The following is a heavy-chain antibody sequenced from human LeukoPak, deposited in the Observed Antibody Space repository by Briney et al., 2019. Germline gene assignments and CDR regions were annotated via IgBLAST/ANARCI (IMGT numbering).Heavy chain of an antibody. Sequence: SETLSLTCTVSGYSISSGYYWGWIRPPPGKGLEWIGIIYHSGSTYYNPSLKSRVTISVDTSKNQFSLKLSSVTAADTAVYYCARATHDIVVVPAAIRFYYYYYMDVWGKGTTVTVSS. CDR3: ARATHDIVVVPAAIRFYYYYYMDV. CDR2: IYHSGST. CDR1: GYSISSGYY. D-gene: IGHD2-2*02. V-gene: IGHV4-38-2*02. J-gene: IGHJ6*03.